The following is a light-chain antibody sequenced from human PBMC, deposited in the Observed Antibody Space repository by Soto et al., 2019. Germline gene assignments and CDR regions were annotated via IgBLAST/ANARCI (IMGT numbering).Light chain of an antibody. J-gene: IGKJ4*01. CDR2: DAS. CDR1: QSVSSW. Sequence: DIQMTQSPSMLSASVGDRVTLTCRAIQSVSSWLAWYQQKPGKAPKLLIYDASTLESGVPSRFSGSGSGTEFTLTISSLQPDDFATYYCQQYNSIPLTFGGGTKVAIK. CDR3: QQYNSIPLT. V-gene: IGKV1-5*01.